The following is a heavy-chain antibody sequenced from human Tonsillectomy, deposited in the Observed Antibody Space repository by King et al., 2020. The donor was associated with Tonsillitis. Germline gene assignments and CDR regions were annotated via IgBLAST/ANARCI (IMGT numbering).Heavy chain of an antibody. V-gene: IGHV1-2*02. J-gene: IGHJ4*02. CDR2: INPNSGDT. CDR3: ARIGANWSETKLALDF. Sequence: VQLVQSGAEVKKPGASVKVSCKASGYSFTGYYIHWVRQAPGQGLEWMGWINPNSGDTNSAQKFQGRVTMTRDTSITTAYMELSSLRSDDTAVYYCARIGANWSETKLALDFWGQGTLVTVSS. CDR1: GYSFTGYY. D-gene: IGHD1-1*01.